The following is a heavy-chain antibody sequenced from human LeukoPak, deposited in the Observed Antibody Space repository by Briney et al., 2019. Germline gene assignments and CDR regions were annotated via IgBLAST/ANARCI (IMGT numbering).Heavy chain of an antibody. J-gene: IGHJ4*02. CDR3: TRRGSGYDHWHFDY. D-gene: IGHD5-12*01. Sequence: GASLQISCKVSGYNFADYWIGWVRPMPGKGLEWMGIIYGGDSDDRYSPSFQGQVTISADKAMNTAYLQWSSLKASDTAMYYCTRRGSGYDHWHFDYWGQGTLVTVSS. CDR1: GYNFADYW. V-gene: IGHV5-51*01. CDR2: IYGGDSDD.